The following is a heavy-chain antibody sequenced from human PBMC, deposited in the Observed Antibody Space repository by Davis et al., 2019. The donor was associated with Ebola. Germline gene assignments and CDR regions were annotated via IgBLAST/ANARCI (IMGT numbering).Heavy chain of an antibody. Sequence: GESLKISCAASGFTFSAHAMSWVRQAPGKGLEWVSAISGSGGSTYYADSVKGRFTISRDNSKNTLYLQMNSLRAEDTAVYYCANLDYGDNSGFDYWGQGTLVTVSS. V-gene: IGHV3-23*01. CDR2: ISGSGGST. CDR1: GFTFSAHA. D-gene: IGHD4-23*01. CDR3: ANLDYGDNSGFDY. J-gene: IGHJ4*02.